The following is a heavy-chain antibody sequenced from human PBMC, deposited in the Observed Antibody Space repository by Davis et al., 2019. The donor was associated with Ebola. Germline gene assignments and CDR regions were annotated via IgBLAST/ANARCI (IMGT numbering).Heavy chain of an antibody. CDR3: ARLTPTYYYDSSGYTILSNWFDP. J-gene: IGHJ5*02. D-gene: IGHD3-22*01. V-gene: IGHV4-39*01. Sequence: SETLSLTCTVSGGSISSSSYYRGWIRQPTGKGLEWIGSIYYSGSTYYNPSLKSRVTISVDTSKNQFSLKLSSVTAADTAVYYCARLTPTYYYDSSGYTILSNWFDPWGQGTLVTVS. CDR2: IYYSGST. CDR1: GGSISSSSYY.